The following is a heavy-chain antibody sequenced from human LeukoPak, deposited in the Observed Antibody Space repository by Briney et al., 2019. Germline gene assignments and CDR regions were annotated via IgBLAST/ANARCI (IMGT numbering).Heavy chain of an antibody. D-gene: IGHD3-10*01. CDR2: IIPIFGTA. CDR1: GGTFSSYA. V-gene: IGHV1-69*06. J-gene: IGHJ5*02. CDR3: ARRKIVLWFGESNNWFDP. Sequence: GASVKVSCKASGGTFSSYAISWVRQAPGQGLEWMGGIIPIFGTANYAQKFQGRVTITADKSTSTAYMELSSLRSEDTAVYYCARRKIVLWFGESNNWFDPWGQGTLVTVSS.